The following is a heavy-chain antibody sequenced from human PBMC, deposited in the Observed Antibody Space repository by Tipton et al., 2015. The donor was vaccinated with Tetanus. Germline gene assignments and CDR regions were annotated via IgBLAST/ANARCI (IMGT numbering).Heavy chain of an antibody. CDR3: ARQDTLNYYYVGYFHD. J-gene: IGHJ1*01. Sequence: TLSLTCTVSGDFVTFGSYYWGWIRQPPGKGLEWIGSVYYSGTTYYNASLESRVTISIDTSKRQISMKLTSVTAADTAVYYCARQDTLNYYYVGYFHDWGQGTLVTVSS. V-gene: IGHV4-39*01. D-gene: IGHD3-22*01. CDR1: GDFVTFGSYY. CDR2: VYYSGTT.